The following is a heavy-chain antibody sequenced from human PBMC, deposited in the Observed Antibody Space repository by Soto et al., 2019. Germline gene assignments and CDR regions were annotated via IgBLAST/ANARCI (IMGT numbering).Heavy chain of an antibody. V-gene: IGHV4-31*03. Sequence: SETLSLTCTVSCGSISSGGYYWSWIRQHPGKGLEWIGYIYYSGSTYYNPSLKSRVTISVDTSKNQFSLKLSSVTAADTAVYYCARSGYSYGPNPLLYWGLGTLVTVSS. CDR1: CGSISSGGYY. CDR2: IYYSGST. CDR3: ARSGYSYGPNPLLY. D-gene: IGHD5-18*01. J-gene: IGHJ4*02.